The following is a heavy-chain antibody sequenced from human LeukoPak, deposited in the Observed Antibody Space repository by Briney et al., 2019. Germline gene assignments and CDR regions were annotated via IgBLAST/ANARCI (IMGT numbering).Heavy chain of an antibody. CDR1: GGSISSYY. Sequence: SETLSLTCTVSGGSISSYYWSWIRQPPGKGLEWIGYIYYSGSTNYNPSLKSRVTISVDTSKNQFSLKLSSVTAADTAVYYCARSISSGRPNWFDPWGQGTLVTVSS. J-gene: IGHJ5*02. V-gene: IGHV4-59*08. D-gene: IGHD6-19*01. CDR3: ARSISSGRPNWFDP. CDR2: IYYSGST.